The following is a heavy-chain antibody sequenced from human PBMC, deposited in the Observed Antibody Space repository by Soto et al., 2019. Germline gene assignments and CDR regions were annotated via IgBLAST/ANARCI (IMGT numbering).Heavy chain of an antibody. CDR3: AIGGDIVLVPAALYYYGMDV. CDR1: GYTFTGYY. CDR2: INPNSGGT. J-gene: IGHJ6*02. V-gene: IGHV1-2*04. Sequence: ASVKVSCKASGYTFTGYYMHCVRQAPGQGLEWMGWINPNSGGTNYAQKFQGWVTMTRDTSISTAYMELSRLRSDDTAVYYCAIGGDIVLVPAALYYYGMDVWGQGTTVTVSS. D-gene: IGHD2-2*01.